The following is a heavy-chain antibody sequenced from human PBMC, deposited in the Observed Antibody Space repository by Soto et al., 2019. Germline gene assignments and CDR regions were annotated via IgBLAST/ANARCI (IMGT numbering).Heavy chain of an antibody. CDR1: GFTFSSYA. J-gene: IGHJ3*02. V-gene: IGHV3-23*01. CDR2: ISGSGGST. CDR3: AKDGPGIVGAPHDAFDI. D-gene: IGHD1-26*01. Sequence: EVQLLESGGGLVQPGGSLRLSCAASGFTFSSYAMSWVRQAPGKGLEWVSAISGSGGSTYYADSVKGRFTISRDNSKNTLYLQMNSLRAEDTAVYYCAKDGPGIVGAPHDAFDIWGQGTMVTVSS.